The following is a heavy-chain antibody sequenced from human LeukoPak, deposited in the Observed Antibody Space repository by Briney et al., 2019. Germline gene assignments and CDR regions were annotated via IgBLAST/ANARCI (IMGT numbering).Heavy chain of an antibody. J-gene: IGHJ4*02. CDR3: ATHFDLAPTDY. D-gene: IGHD3-9*01. CDR1: GFTFSSYW. V-gene: IGHV3-74*01. CDR2: INSDGSST. Sequence: GGSLRLSCAASGFTFSSYWMHWVRQAPGKGLVWVSRINSDGSSTSYADSVKGRFTISRDNAKNTLYLQMNSLRAEDTAVYYCATHFDLAPTDYWGQGTLVTVSS.